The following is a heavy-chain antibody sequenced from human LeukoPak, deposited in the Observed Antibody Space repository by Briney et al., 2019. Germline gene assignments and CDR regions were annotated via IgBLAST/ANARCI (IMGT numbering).Heavy chain of an antibody. D-gene: IGHD5-12*01. V-gene: IGHV3-7*02. CDR2: IKQDGSEI. CDR3: VRGTGYSAYDYDFDY. J-gene: IGHJ4*02. Sequence: GGSLRLSCAASGFTFSSYWMSWVRQAPGKGLEWVANIKQDGSEIYYVDSVKGRFTISRENAKNSLYLQMNSLRAGDTAVYYCVRGTGYSAYDYDFDYWGQGTLVTVSS. CDR1: GFTFSSYW.